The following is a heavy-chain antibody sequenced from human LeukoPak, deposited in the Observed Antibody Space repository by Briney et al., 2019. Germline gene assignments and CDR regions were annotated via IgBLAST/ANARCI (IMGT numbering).Heavy chain of an antibody. CDR2: ISYDGSNK. Sequence: PGGSLRLSCAASGFTFSSYAMHWVRQAPGKGLEWVAVISYDGSNKYYADSVKGRFTTSRDNSKNTLYLQMNSLRAEDTAVYYCAREAAAGTFDYWGQGTLVTVSS. CDR1: GFTFSSYA. D-gene: IGHD6-13*01. CDR3: AREAAAGTFDY. J-gene: IGHJ4*02. V-gene: IGHV3-30-3*01.